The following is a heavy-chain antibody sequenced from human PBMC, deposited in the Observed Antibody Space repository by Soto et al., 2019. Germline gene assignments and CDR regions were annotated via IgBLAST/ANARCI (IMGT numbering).Heavy chain of an antibody. V-gene: IGHV4-39*01. CDR2: VYYPGTT. Sequence: PSETLSLTGTVCNFWLLTIIYYCACMRRHPGKGMMWVRTVYYPGTTSYSPTLQSRVTISRDTSKNQFSLNLNSVTGVDTAVYYCARNGNLALVKADHFDSWGQGTLVTVSS. D-gene: IGHD2-15*01. J-gene: IGHJ4*02. CDR1: NFWLLTIIYY. CDR3: ARNGNLALVKADHFDS.